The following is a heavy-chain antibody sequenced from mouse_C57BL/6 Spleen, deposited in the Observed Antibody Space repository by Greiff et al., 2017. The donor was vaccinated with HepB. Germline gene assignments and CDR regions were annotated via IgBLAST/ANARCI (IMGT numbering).Heavy chain of an antibody. D-gene: IGHD2-1*01. CDR1: GFTFSSYA. CDR3: ARGGNYEDY. Sequence: EVMLVESGGGLVKPGGSLKLSCAASGFTFSSYAMSWVRQTPEKRLEWVATISDGGSYTYYPDNVKGRFTISRDNAKNNLYLQMSHLKSEDTAMYYCARGGNYEDYWGQGTTLTVSS. J-gene: IGHJ2*01. V-gene: IGHV5-4*03. CDR2: ISDGGSYT.